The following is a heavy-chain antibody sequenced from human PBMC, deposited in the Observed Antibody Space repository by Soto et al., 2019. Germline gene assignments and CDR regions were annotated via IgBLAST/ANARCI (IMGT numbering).Heavy chain of an antibody. Sequence: ASVKVSCKASGYTFTTYDMHWVRQAPGQRLEWMGWINAGNGNTKYSQKFQGRVIITRDTSASTAYMELSSLRSEDTAVCYCARYRKQLWPPSDGMDVWGQGTTVTV. CDR3: ARYRKQLWPPSDGMDV. D-gene: IGHD5-18*01. CDR1: GYTFTTYD. CDR2: INAGNGNT. J-gene: IGHJ6*02. V-gene: IGHV1-3*01.